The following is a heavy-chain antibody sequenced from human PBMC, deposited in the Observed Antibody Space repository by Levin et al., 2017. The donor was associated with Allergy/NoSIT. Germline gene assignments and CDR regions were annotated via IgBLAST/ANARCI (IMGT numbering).Heavy chain of an antibody. Sequence: GSLRLSCAVSGGSLSSNNWWNWVRQPPGKGLEWIGEIYHSGSTNYNPSLKSRVTMSVDKSKNQFSLKLSSVTAADTAVYYCARESPSEGGRDVWGQGTTVTVSS. CDR2: IYHSGST. CDR3: ARESPSEGGRDV. CDR1: GGSLSSNNW. J-gene: IGHJ6*02. V-gene: IGHV4-4*02.